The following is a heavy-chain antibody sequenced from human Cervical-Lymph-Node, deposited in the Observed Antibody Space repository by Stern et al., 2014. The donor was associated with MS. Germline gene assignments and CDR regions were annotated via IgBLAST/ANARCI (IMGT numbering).Heavy chain of an antibody. Sequence: VQLVESGAEVKKPGSSAKVSCTASGDTFINFGISWVRQAPGQGLEWMGGIIPMFGTTEYVQKFQGRVSISADESATTVYMELSSLRSEDTAVYYCARDNDDNGMDVWGQGTTVTVSS. V-gene: IGHV1-69*01. CDR1: GDTFINFG. D-gene: IGHD1-1*01. CDR2: IIPMFGTT. CDR3: ARDNDDNGMDV. J-gene: IGHJ6*02.